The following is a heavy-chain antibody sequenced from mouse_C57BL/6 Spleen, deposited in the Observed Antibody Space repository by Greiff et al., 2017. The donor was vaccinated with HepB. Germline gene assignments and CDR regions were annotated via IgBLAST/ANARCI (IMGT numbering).Heavy chain of an antibody. J-gene: IGHJ1*03. CDR2: IDPENGDT. V-gene: IGHV14-4*01. CDR1: GFNIKDDY. CDR3: TRSHSNYWYFDV. D-gene: IGHD2-5*01. Sequence: VQLQHSGAELVRPGASVKLSCTASGFNIKDDYMHWVKQRPEQGLEWIGWIDPENGDTEYASKFQGKATITADTSSNTAYLQLSSLTSEDTAVYYCTRSHSNYWYFDVWGTGTTVTVSS.